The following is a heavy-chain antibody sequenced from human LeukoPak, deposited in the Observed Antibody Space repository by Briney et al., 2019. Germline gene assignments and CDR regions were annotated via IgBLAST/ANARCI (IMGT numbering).Heavy chain of an antibody. Sequence: PGGSLRLSCAASGFTFSSYAMSWVRQAPGKGLEWVSAISGSGGSTYYADSVKGRFTISRDNSKNTLYLQMNSLRAEDTAVYYCAKTHVGDIVAPGGIDYWGQGTLVTVSS. D-gene: IGHD5-12*01. CDR1: GFTFSSYA. J-gene: IGHJ4*02. CDR3: AKTHVGDIVAPGGIDY. CDR2: ISGSGGST. V-gene: IGHV3-23*01.